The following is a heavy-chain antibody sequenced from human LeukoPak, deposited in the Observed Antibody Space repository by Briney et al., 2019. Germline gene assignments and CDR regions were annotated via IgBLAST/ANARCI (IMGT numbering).Heavy chain of an antibody. CDR3: ARLVVVAATFDY. D-gene: IGHD2-15*01. CDR1: GGSISSYC. Sequence: SETLSLTCTVSGGSISSYCWSWIRQPPGKGLEWIGYIYYSGSTNYNPSLKSRVTISVDTSKNQFSLKLSSVTAADTAAYYCARLVVVAATFDYWGQGTLVTVSS. V-gene: IGHV4-59*08. J-gene: IGHJ4*02. CDR2: IYYSGST.